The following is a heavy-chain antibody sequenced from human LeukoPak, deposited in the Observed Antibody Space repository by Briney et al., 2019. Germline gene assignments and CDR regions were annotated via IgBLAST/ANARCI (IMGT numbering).Heavy chain of an antibody. CDR3: ARDLGILWKLAYS. D-gene: IGHD2-21*01. CDR1: GFTFNDHP. CDR2: ISYDGLNK. J-gene: IGHJ5*02. V-gene: IGHV3-30*04. Sequence: GGSLGLSCAASGFTFNDHPMHWIRLAPHKGLEWVAVISYDGLNKYYSHSVKDRFTVSRDNVNNILYLQMNRLRTEDTAVYYCARDLGILWKLAYSWGQGTLVTVSS.